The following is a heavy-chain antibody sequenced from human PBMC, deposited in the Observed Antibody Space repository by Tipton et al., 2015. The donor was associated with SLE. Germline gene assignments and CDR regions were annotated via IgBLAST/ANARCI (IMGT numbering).Heavy chain of an antibody. CDR2: IYTSGTT. V-gene: IGHV4-61*02. J-gene: IGHJ3*02. Sequence: TLSLTCNVSGGPISTDSYYWSWLRQPAGKGLEWIGRIYTSGTTNYNPSLKSRVTITLDTSKNQFSLKLRSVTAADTALYYCARDRHDANAFDIWGQGTMVIVSS. CDR3: ARDRHDANAFDI. CDR1: GGPISTDSYY.